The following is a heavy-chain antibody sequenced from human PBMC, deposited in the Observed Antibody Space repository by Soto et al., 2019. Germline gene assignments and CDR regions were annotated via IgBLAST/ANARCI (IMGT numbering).Heavy chain of an antibody. J-gene: IGHJ6*02. Sequence: SVKVSCKASGGALSEYAFSWVRQAPGQGFEWLGGIMPIFRAPDYAQKFQGRVTITADEFTRTAYMEMNSLRSEDTAVYYCASWLKGPDIGNYYYGMDVWGQGTTVTVS. V-gene: IGHV1-69*13. CDR3: ASWLKGPDIGNYYYGMDV. CDR1: GGALSEYA. CDR2: IMPIFRAP. D-gene: IGHD2-15*01.